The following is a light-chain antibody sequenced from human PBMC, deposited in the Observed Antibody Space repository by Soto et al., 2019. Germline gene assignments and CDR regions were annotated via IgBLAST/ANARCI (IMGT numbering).Light chain of an antibody. CDR1: SSDVGRYKY. J-gene: IGLJ2*01. CDR3: SSYTTSATLV. CDR2: EVS. V-gene: IGLV2-14*01. Sequence: QSALTQPASVSGSPGQSITISCTGSSSDVGRYKYVSWYQQHPGKAPKLMIYEVSNRPSGLSNRFSGSKSGNTASLTISGLQAEDEADYYCSSYTTSATLVFGGGTKLTVL.